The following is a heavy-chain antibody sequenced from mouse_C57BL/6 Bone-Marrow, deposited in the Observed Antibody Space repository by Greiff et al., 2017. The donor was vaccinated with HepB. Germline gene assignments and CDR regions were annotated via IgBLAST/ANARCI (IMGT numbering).Heavy chain of an antibody. J-gene: IGHJ4*01. CDR3: ARDWKDYARDY. V-gene: IGHV5-4*01. CDR1: GFTFSSYA. Sequence: EVQVVESGGGLVKPGGSLKLSCAASGFTFSSYAMSWVRQTPEKRLEWVATISGGGSYTYYPDNVKGRFTISRDNAKNNLYLQMSHLKSEDTAMYYCARDWKDYARDYWGQGTSVTVSS. CDR2: ISGGGSYT.